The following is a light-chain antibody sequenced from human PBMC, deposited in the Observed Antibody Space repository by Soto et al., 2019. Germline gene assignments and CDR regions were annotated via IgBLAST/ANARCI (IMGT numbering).Light chain of an antibody. V-gene: IGKV3-20*01. CDR2: GAS. Sequence: EIVLTQSPGTLSLSPGERATLSCRASQSVSSSYLAWYQQKPGQAPRLLIYGASSRATGIPDRFSGSGSGTDFTLPISRLEPEDFAVYYCQLYRSSPPNTFGQGTKLEIK. J-gene: IGKJ2*01. CDR3: QLYRSSPPNT. CDR1: QSVSSSY.